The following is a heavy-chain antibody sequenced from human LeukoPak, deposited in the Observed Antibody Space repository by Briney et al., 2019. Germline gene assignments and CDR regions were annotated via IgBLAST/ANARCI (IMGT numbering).Heavy chain of an antibody. CDR1: GFTFTSSA. CDR2: IVGGSGNT. CDR3: AAGGGIVGATTAFDI. V-gene: IGHV1-58*02. Sequence: GTSVKVSCKASGFTFTSSAMQWVRQARGQRLEWIGWIVGGSGNTNYAQKFQERVTITRDMSTSTAYMELSSLRSEDTAVYYCAAGGGIVGATTAFDIWGQGTMVTVSS. J-gene: IGHJ3*02. D-gene: IGHD1-26*01.